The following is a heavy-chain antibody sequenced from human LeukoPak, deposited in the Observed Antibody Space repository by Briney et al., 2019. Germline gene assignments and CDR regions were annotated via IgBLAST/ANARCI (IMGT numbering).Heavy chain of an antibody. J-gene: IGHJ4*02. CDR2: ISGSDSGT. CDR1: GFTFTNYA. D-gene: IGHD2-15*01. V-gene: IGHV3-23*01. Sequence: GGSLRLSCAASGFTFTNYAMSWVRQAPGMGLEWVSGISGSDSGTYYADSVKGRFTISRDNSRNTLYLQINSLRAEDTAVYYCARLYCSGGSCCSVDYWGQGTLVTVSS. CDR3: ARLYCSGGSCCSVDY.